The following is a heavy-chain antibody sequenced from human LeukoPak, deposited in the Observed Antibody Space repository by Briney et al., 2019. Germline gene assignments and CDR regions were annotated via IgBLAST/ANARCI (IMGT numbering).Heavy chain of an antibody. Sequence: SVKVSCKASGGTFSSYAISWVRQAPGQGLEWMGRIIPILGIANYARKFQGRVTITADKSTSTAYMELSSLRSEDTAVYYCARDIGSSGWYRELSDYWGQGTLVTVSS. J-gene: IGHJ4*02. CDR3: ARDIGSSGWYRELSDY. CDR2: IIPILGIA. CDR1: GGTFSSYA. V-gene: IGHV1-69*04. D-gene: IGHD6-19*01.